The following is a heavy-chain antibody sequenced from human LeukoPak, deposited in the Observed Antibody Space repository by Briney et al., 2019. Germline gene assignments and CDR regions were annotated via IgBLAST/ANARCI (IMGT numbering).Heavy chain of an antibody. J-gene: IGHJ4*02. CDR3: LTMIVVVTNS. D-gene: IGHD3-22*01. CDR1: GYTFTDHY. Sequence: GSVKVSCKASGYTFTDHYIHWVRQAPGQGLEWMGWFNPNSGGADYAQKFQGRATMTRDTSITTAYMELSSLRSDDTAVYYCLTMIVVVTNSWGQGTLVTVSS. CDR2: FNPNSGGA. V-gene: IGHV1-2*02.